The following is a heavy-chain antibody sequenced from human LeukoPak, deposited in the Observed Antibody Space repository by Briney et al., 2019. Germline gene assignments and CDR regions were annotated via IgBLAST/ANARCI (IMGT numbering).Heavy chain of an antibody. CDR3: AKGLSRVVTAYDY. D-gene: IGHD2-21*02. CDR1: GFTFSSYA. CDR2: ISGSGGST. Sequence: GGSLRLSCAASGFTFSSYAMSWVRQAPGKGLEWVSAISGSGGSTYYADSVKGRFTISRDNSKNTLYLQMNSLRAEDAAVYYCAKGLSRVVTAYDYWGQGTLVTVSS. V-gene: IGHV3-23*01. J-gene: IGHJ4*02.